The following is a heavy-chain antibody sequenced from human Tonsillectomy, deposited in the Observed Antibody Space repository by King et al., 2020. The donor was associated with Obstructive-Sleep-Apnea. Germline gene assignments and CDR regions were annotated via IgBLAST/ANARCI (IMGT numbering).Heavy chain of an antibody. J-gene: IGHJ5*02. Sequence: VPLQESGPGLVKPSETLSLTCTVSGGSISSYYWSWLRQPPGKGLEWIGYIYYSGSTNYNPSLKSRVTISVDTSKNQFSLKLSSVTAADTAVYYCARDGCSSTSCYGSWFDPWGQGTLVTVSS. CDR3: ARDGCSSTSCYGSWFDP. V-gene: IGHV4-59*01. CDR2: IYYSGST. CDR1: GGSISSYY. D-gene: IGHD2-2*01.